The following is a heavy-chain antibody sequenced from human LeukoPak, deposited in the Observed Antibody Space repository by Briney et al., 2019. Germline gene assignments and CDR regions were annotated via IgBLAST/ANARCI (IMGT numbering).Heavy chain of an antibody. CDR2: INHSGST. CDR1: GGSFSGYY. D-gene: IGHD3-10*01. V-gene: IGHV4-34*01. CDR3: ARGVDVPADLPGRSAMDV. Sequence: SETLSLTCAVYGGSFSGYYWGWIRQPPGKGLEWIGEINHSGSTNYNPSLKSRVTISVDTSKDQFTLRLSSVTAADTAVYYCARGVDVPADLPGRSAMDVWGQGTTVTVSS. J-gene: IGHJ6*02.